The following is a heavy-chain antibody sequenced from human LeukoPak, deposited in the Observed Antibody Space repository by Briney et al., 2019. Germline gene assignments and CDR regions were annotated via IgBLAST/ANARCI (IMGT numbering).Heavy chain of an antibody. D-gene: IGHD6-13*01. CDR1: GGSISSYY. J-gene: IGHJ3*02. CDR3: ARHIAAAGTDAFDI. Sequence: SETLSLTCTVSGGSISSYYWSWIRQPAGKGLEWIGYIYYSGSTNYNPSLKSRVTISVDTSKNQFSLKLSSVTAADTAVYSCARHIAAAGTDAFDIWGQGTMVTVSS. CDR2: IYYSGST. V-gene: IGHV4-59*08.